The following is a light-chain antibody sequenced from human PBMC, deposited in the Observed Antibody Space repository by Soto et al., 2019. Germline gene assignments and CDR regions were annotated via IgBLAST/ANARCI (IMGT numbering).Light chain of an antibody. Sequence: EVLVTQSPVALSVKHWDTVTLSCMASQSVSTNLALYQQRPGHAPSLLIHYSSTMASDIPARFSGRGSGTNFTLAISILQSEDFTLYYCPVDAYLPKTFAQG. CDR2: YSS. J-gene: IGKJ5*01. CDR3: PVDAYLPKT. V-gene: IGKV3D-15*01. CDR1: QSVSTN.